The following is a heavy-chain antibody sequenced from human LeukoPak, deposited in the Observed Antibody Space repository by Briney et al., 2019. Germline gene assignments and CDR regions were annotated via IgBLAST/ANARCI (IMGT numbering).Heavy chain of an antibody. J-gene: IGHJ4*02. CDR2: IYPGDSDT. V-gene: IGHV5-51*01. CDR1: GYSFTSYW. Sequence: GESLKISCEGSGYSFTSYWIGWVRQMPGKGLEWMGIIYPGDSDTRYSPSFQGQVTISADKSISTAYLQWSSLKASDTAMYYCARHYSSGYYYVPHAPDYWGQGTLVTVSS. D-gene: IGHD3-22*01. CDR3: ARHYSSGYYYVPHAPDY.